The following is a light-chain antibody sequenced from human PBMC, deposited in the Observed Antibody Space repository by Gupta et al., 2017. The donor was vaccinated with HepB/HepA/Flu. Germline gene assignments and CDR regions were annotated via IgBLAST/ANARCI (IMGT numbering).Light chain of an antibody. CDR3: ATQDASKSSVV. CDR2: SNN. J-gene: IGLJ2*01. CDR1: RSNIGSNT. Sequence: SVLPQPPSASGPSGQRVTFSCSGSRSNIGSNTVYWYLQFPGTAPTLLMYSNNQRHSGVPDRFSGSKSGTSATLTTXGXQAEEEXDYYCATQDASKSSVVFGGGTKLTVL. V-gene: IGLV1-44*01.